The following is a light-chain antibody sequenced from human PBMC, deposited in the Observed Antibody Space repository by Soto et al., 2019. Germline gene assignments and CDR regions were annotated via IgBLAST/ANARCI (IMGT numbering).Light chain of an antibody. J-gene: IGLJ3*02. CDR1: SSDVGGYNY. CDR2: DVS. Sequence: QSVLPQPASGSGSPGQSITISCTGTSSDVGGYNYVSWYQQHPGKAPKLMIYDVSNRPSGVSNRFSGSKSGNTASLTISGLQAEDEADYYCSSYTSSSTRVFGGGTKLTVL. CDR3: SSYTSSSTRV. V-gene: IGLV2-14*01.